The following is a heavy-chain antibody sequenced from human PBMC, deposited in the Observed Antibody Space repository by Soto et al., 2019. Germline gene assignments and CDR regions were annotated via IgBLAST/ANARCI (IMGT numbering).Heavy chain of an antibody. D-gene: IGHD4-4*01. Sequence: GGSLRLSCSASGFTFSNAWMSWVRHAPGKGLEWVGRIKSKTDGLTTDYAAPVKGRFTISRDDSKNTLYLQMNSLKTEDTAVYYCTTEGGLQYYYYGMDVWGQGTTVTVSS. V-gene: IGHV3-15*01. CDR3: TTEGGLQYYYYGMDV. CDR2: IKSKTDGLTT. CDR1: GFTFSNAW. J-gene: IGHJ6*02.